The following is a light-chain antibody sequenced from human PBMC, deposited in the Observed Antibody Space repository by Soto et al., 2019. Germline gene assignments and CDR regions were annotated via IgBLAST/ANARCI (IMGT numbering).Light chain of an antibody. CDR3: CSYAGSYSYV. V-gene: IGLV2-11*01. Sequence: QSALTQPRSVSGSPGQSVAISCTGTSSDVGGYNYVSWYQQHPGKAPKLIIYDVTKRPSGVPDRFSGSSSGNTASLTISGLQAEYESDYFCCSYAGSYSYVFGTGTKVTVL. J-gene: IGLJ1*01. CDR1: SSDVGGYNY. CDR2: DVT.